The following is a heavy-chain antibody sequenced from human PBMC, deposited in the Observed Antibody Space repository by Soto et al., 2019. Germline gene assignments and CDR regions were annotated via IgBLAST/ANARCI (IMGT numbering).Heavy chain of an antibody. Sequence: SETLSLTCSVSGVSIRSFHWSWIRQPPGKGLECIGYIYYSGSTNYNPSLKSRVTISVDTSKNQFSLKLRSVTAADTAVYYCARVESLPGTHFFDSWSQGNLVTVSS. CDR2: IYYSGST. V-gene: IGHV4-59*01. CDR1: GVSIRSFH. J-gene: IGHJ4*02. D-gene: IGHD1-7*01. CDR3: ARVESLPGTHFFDS.